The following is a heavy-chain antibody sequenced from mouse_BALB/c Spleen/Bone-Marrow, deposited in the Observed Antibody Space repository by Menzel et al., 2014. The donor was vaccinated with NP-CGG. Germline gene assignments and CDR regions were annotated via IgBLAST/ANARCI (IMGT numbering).Heavy chain of an antibody. D-gene: IGHD2-4*01. J-gene: IGHJ3*01. CDR3: VRDGDYKYAWFGY. Sequence: EVKLVESGGGLVKTGGSLKLSCAASGFTFSDFYMYWVRQTPPPPLERAATISDGGNYTCYPDSVKGRFTISRDNARNNLYLQMSSLKSEDTAMYYCVRDGDYKYAWFGYWGQGTLVPVSA. CDR1: GFTFSDFY. V-gene: IGHV5-4*02. CDR2: ISDGGNYT.